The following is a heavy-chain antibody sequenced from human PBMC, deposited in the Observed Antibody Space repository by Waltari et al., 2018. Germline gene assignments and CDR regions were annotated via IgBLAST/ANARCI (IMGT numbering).Heavy chain of an antibody. CDR2: IYTSGST. CDR1: GGSISSYY. CDR3: ARVGGSLLGYYYYYMDV. D-gene: IGHD1-26*01. Sequence: QVQLQESGPGLVKPSETLSLTCPVSGGSISSYYWSWIRQPAGKGLEWIGRIYTSGSTNYNPSLKSRVTMSVDTSKNQFSLKLSSVTAADTAVYYCARVGGSLLGYYYYYMDVWGKGTTVTVSS. J-gene: IGHJ6*03. V-gene: IGHV4-4*07.